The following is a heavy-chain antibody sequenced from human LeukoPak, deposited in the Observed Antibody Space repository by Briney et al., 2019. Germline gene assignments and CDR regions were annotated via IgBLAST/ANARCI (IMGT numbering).Heavy chain of an antibody. CDR3: ARDLGIYCASTSCPSDY. V-gene: IGHV1-2*02. CDR2: INPNSGGT. Sequence: ASVKVSCKTSGYRFTDYFMHWLRQAPGQGLEWMGWINPNSGGTNYAQKFQGRVTMTRDKSISTAYMELSRLRSDDTAVYSCARDLGIYCASTSCPSDYWGQGTLVTVSS. J-gene: IGHJ4*02. D-gene: IGHD2-2*01. CDR1: GYRFTDYF.